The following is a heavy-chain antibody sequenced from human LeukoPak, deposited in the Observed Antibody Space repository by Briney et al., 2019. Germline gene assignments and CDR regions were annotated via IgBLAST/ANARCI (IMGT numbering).Heavy chain of an antibody. Sequence: PGGSLRLSCAASGLTFSSYAMSWVRQAPGKGLEWVSAIIGSGGSTYYADSVKGRFTISRDNSKNTLYLQMNSLRAEDTAVYYCAKTITIVLTEDTAMGGFDYWGQGTLVTVPS. CDR3: AKTITIVLTEDTAMGGFDY. V-gene: IGHV3-23*01. CDR1: GLTFSSYA. D-gene: IGHD5-18*01. CDR2: IIGSGGST. J-gene: IGHJ4*02.